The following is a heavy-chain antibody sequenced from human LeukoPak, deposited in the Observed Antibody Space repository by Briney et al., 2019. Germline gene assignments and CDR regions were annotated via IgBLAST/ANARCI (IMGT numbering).Heavy chain of an antibody. D-gene: IGHD2-2*03. Sequence: PSETLSLTCAVYGGSFSGYYWSWIRQPPGKGLEWIGEINHSGSTNYNPSLKSRVPISVDTSKKQFSLKLSSVTAADTAVYYCARNPGYPPLGSFDIGAKGKMVPV. CDR2: INHSGST. CDR3: ARNPGYPPLGSFDI. CDR1: GGSFSGYY. V-gene: IGHV4-34*01. J-gene: IGHJ3*02.